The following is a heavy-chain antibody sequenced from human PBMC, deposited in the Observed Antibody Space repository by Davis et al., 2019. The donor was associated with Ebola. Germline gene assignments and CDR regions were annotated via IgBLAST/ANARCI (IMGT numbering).Heavy chain of an antibody. V-gene: IGHV6-1*01. J-gene: IGHJ5*02. CDR3: ARHGNSGYDSLLVNWFDP. CDR2: TYYRSKWYN. CDR1: GDSVSSNSAA. Sequence: SQTLSLTCAISGDSVSSNSAAWNWIRQSPSRGLEWLGRTYYRSKWYNDYAVSVKSRITINPDTSKNQFSLQLNSVTPEDTAVYYCARHGNSGYDSLLVNWFDPWGQGTLVTVSS. D-gene: IGHD5-12*01.